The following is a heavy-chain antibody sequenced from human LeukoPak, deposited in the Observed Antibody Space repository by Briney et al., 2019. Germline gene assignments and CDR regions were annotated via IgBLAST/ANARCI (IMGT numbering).Heavy chain of an antibody. CDR3: ARGIKRWLQLGYFDY. D-gene: IGHD5-24*01. J-gene: IGHJ4*02. Sequence: PSETLSLTCTVSGGSISSYYWSWIRQPPGKGLEWIGYIYYSGSTNYNPSLKSRDTISVDTSKNQFSLKLSSVTAADTAVYYCARGIKRWLQLGYFDYWGQGTLVTVSS. CDR1: GGSISSYY. V-gene: IGHV4-59*01. CDR2: IYYSGST.